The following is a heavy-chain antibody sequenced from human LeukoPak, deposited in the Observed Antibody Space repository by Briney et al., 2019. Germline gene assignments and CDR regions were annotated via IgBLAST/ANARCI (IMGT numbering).Heavy chain of an antibody. D-gene: IGHD2-8*01. Sequence: PSETLSLTCTVSGGSISSSSYYWGWIRQPPGKGLEWIGSIYYSGSTYYNPSLKSPVTISVDTSKNQFSLKLSSVTAADTAVYYCARLRLVLRDAFDIWGQGTMVTVSS. V-gene: IGHV4-39*01. J-gene: IGHJ3*02. CDR1: GGSISSSSYY. CDR3: ARLRLVLRDAFDI. CDR2: IYYSGST.